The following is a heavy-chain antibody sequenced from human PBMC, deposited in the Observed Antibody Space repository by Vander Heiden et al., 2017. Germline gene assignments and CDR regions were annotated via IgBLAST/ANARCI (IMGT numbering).Heavy chain of an antibody. Sequence: QVQLQESGARLLKPSETLSLTCAVYGGSFSGYCGSWIRQPPGKGLEWIGEINHSGSTNYNPSLKSRVTISVDTSKNQFSLKLSSVTAADTAVYYCASFPAKYRRFLEWPNAFDIWGQGTMVTVSS. CDR3: ASFPAKYRRFLEWPNAFDI. CDR1: GGSFSGYC. V-gene: IGHV4-34*01. D-gene: IGHD3-3*01. CDR2: INHSGST. J-gene: IGHJ3*02.